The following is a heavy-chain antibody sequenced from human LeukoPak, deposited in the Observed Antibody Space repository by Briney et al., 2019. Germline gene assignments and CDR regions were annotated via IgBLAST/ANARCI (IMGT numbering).Heavy chain of an antibody. Sequence: ASVKVSCKASGYTFTSYDINWVRQATGQGLEWMGWMNPNSGNTGYAQKFQGRVTMTRNTSISTAYIELSSLRSEDTAVYYCARGRACSSTSCYWGLDYYYYGMDVWGQGTTVTVSS. J-gene: IGHJ6*02. V-gene: IGHV1-8*01. CDR2: MNPNSGNT. CDR1: GYTFTSYD. CDR3: ARGRACSSTSCYWGLDYYYYGMDV. D-gene: IGHD2-2*01.